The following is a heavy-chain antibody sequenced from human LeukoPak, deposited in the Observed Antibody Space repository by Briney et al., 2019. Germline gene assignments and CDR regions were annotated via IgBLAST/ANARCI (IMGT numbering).Heavy chain of an antibody. Sequence: GGSLRLSCAASGFSFSDYGMNWVRQAPGKGLEWVSAISGSGDSTYYGDSVKGRFTISRDNSKNTPYLQMNSLRAEDTAVYYCAKTRPLDSSSWSHGDYWGQGTLVTVSS. D-gene: IGHD6-13*01. V-gene: IGHV3-23*01. CDR1: GFSFSDYG. CDR3: AKTRPLDSSSWSHGDY. CDR2: ISGSGDST. J-gene: IGHJ4*02.